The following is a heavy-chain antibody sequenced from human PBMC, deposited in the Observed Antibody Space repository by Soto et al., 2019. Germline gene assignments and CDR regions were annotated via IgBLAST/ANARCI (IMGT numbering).Heavy chain of an antibody. CDR2: ISGSGGST. CDR3: AKAGGFSFPIAAAGTLLYYYYMDV. Sequence: GGSLRLSCAASGFTFSSYAMSWVRQAPGKGLEWVSAISGSGGSTYYADSVKGRFTISRDNSKNTLYLQMNSLRAEDTAVYYCAKAGGFSFPIAAAGTLLYYYYMDVWGKGTTVTVSS. J-gene: IGHJ6*03. V-gene: IGHV3-23*01. CDR1: GFTFSSYA. D-gene: IGHD6-13*01.